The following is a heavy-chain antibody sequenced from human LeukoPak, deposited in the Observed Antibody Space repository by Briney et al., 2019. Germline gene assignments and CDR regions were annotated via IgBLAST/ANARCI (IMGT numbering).Heavy chain of an antibody. CDR1: GFTFSTYT. CDR3: ASINWWEQTVIDN. D-gene: IGHD1-26*01. J-gene: IGHJ4*02. V-gene: IGHV3-21*01. CDR2: VSSSSSYI. Sequence: GGSLRLSCAASGFTFSTYTMNWVRQAPGKGLEWVSSVSSSSSYIHYADSVKGRFTISRDNARNSLYLQMSSLRAEDTGVYYCASINWWEQTVIDNWGQGTLVTVSS.